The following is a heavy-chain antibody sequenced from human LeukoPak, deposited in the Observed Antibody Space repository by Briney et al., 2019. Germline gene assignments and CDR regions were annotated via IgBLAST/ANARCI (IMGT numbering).Heavy chain of an antibody. J-gene: IGHJ4*02. CDR1: GGSISSYY. D-gene: IGHD6-6*01. CDR3: ARETREYSSSSDFDY. CDR2: IYTSGST. V-gene: IGHV4-4*07. Sequence: SGTLSLTCTVSGGSISSYYWSWIRQPAGKGLEWIGRIYTSGSTNYNPSLKSRVTMSVDTSKNQFSLKLSSVTAADTAVYYCARETREYSSSSDFDYWGQGTLVTVSS.